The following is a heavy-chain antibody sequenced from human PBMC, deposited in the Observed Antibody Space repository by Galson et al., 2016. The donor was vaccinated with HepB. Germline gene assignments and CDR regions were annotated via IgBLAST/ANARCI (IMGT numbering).Heavy chain of an antibody. CDR3: ARDISVRAAGLDH. Sequence: SVKVSCKASGYTFSSYGINWVRQAPGQGLEWMGWISTYNGKTNYGQNFQGRITMTTDTSTSTAYVELRTLRSDDTAVYYCARDISVRAAGLDHWGQGALVTVSS. V-gene: IGHV1-18*01. J-gene: IGHJ4*02. CDR2: ISTYNGKT. CDR1: GYTFSSYG. D-gene: IGHD3-10*01.